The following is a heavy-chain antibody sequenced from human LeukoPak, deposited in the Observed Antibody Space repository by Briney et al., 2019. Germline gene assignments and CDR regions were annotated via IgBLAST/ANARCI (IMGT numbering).Heavy chain of an antibody. V-gene: IGHV4-4*07. Sequence: SETLSLTCTVSGGSISGYYWSWIRQPAGKGLEWIGRIYTSGSTNYNPSLKSRVTISVDTSKNQFSLKLSSVTAADTAVYYCARHVSAVGYFDLWGRGTLVTVSS. CDR3: ARHVSAVGYFDL. D-gene: IGHD2-8*01. J-gene: IGHJ2*01. CDR2: IYTSGST. CDR1: GGSISGYY.